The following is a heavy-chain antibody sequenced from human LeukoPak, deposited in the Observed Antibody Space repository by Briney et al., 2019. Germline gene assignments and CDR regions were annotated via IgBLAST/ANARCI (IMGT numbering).Heavy chain of an antibody. CDR3: ARDAGSYYPYWYFDL. J-gene: IGHJ2*01. CDR2: IKQDGSEK. CDR1: GFTFSNYG. V-gene: IGHV3-7*01. Sequence: PGGSLRLSCAASGFTFSNYGMHWVRQAPGKGLEWVANIKQDGSEKYYVDSVKGRFTISRDNAKNSLYLQMNSLRAEDTAVYYCARDAGSYYPYWYFDLWGRGTLVTVSS. D-gene: IGHD1-26*01.